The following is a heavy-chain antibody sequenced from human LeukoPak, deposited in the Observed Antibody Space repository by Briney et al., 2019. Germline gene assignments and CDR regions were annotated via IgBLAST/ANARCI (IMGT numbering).Heavy chain of an antibody. D-gene: IGHD5-12*01. CDR1: GGSINSGGYY. V-gene: IGHV4-31*03. Sequence: PSQTLSLTCTVSGGSINSGGYYWSWIRQHPGKGREWIGYIYYSGSTYYNPSLKSRVTISVDTSKNQFSLKLSSVTAADAAVYYCARDTRYSGYDYFDYWGQGTLVTVSS. CDR2: IYYSGST. CDR3: ARDTRYSGYDYFDY. J-gene: IGHJ4*02.